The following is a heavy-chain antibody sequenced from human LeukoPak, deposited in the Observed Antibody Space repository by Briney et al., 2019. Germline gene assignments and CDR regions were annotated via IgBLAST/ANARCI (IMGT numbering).Heavy chain of an antibody. V-gene: IGHV3-21*01. CDR2: ISSSSSYI. D-gene: IGHD6-19*01. J-gene: IGHJ4*02. CDR1: GFTLSSYS. Sequence: GGSLRLSCAASGFTLSSYSMIWVRQAPGKGLEWVSAISSSSSYIYYADSVKGRFTISRDNAKNSLYLQMNSLRAEDTAVYYCAREQWLAPDYWGQGTLVTVSS. CDR3: AREQWLAPDY.